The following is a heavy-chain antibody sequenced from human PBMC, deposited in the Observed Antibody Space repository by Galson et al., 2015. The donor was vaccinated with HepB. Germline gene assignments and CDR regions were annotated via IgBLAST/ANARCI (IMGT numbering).Heavy chain of an antibody. D-gene: IGHD3-10*01. CDR3: ARASPDSGNYGLPDAFDI. Sequence: ETLSLTCTVSGGSISSSSYYWGWIRQPPGKGLEWIGSIYYSGSTYYNPSLKSRVTISVDTSKNQFSLKLSSVTAADTAVYYCARASPDSGNYGLPDAFDIWGQGTMVTVSS. V-gene: IGHV4-39*01. CDR1: GGSISSSSYY. CDR2: IYYSGST. J-gene: IGHJ3*02.